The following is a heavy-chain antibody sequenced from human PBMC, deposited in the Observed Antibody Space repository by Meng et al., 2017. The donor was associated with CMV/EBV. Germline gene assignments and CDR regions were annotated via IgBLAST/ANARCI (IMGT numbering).Heavy chain of an antibody. Sequence: GGSLRLSCAASGFTFSSYAMHWVRQAPGKGLEWVAVISYDGSNKYYADSVKGRFTISRDNSKNTLYLQMNSLRAEDTAAYYCARTPMSSSWYGEFDYWGQGTLVTVSS. CDR1: GFTFSSYA. V-gene: IGHV3-30-3*01. CDR2: ISYDGSNK. J-gene: IGHJ4*02. CDR3: ARTPMSSSWYGEFDY. D-gene: IGHD6-13*01.